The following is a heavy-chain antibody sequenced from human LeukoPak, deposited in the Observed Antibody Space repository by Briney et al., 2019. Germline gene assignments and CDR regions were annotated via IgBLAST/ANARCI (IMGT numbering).Heavy chain of an antibody. CDR3: ARDYGDFYYYYYGMDA. V-gene: IGHV3-74*01. J-gene: IGHJ6*02. CDR2: INSDGSST. D-gene: IGHD4-17*01. Sequence: PGGSLRLSCAASGFTFSSYWMHWVRQAPGKGLVWVSRINSDGSSTSYADSVKGRFTISRDNAKNTLYLQMNSLRAEDTAVYYCARDYGDFYYYYYGMDAWGQGTTVTVSS. CDR1: GFTFSSYW.